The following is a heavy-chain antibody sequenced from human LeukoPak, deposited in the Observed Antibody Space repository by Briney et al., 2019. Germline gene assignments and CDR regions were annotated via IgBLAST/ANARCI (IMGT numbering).Heavy chain of an antibody. J-gene: IGHJ4*02. CDR1: GFTVSSNY. D-gene: IGHD6-19*01. CDR2: IYSGGST. V-gene: IGHV3-53*01. Sequence: GGSLRLSRAASGFTVSSNYMSWVRQAPGKGLEWVSVIYSGGSTYYADSVKGRFTISRDNSKNTLFLDMSNLRVEDTALYYCARDLSAAFDFWGQGVLVTVSS. CDR3: ARDLSAAFDF.